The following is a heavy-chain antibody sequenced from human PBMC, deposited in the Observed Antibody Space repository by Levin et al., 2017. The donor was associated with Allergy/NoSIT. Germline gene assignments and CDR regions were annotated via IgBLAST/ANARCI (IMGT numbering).Heavy chain of an antibody. CDR1: GFTFGDYA. CDR3: ARGGPPNYDYNWGGYRDGCFGD. V-gene: IGHV3-49*04. J-gene: IGHJ4*02. D-gene: IGHD3-16*02. CDR2: IRNKAHGGTT. Sequence: SCTGSGFTFGDYAMSWVRQAPGKGLEWVGFIRNKAHGGTTEYAASVKGRLTISRDDSKSIAYLQMNSLKTEDTAVYFCARGGPPNYDYNWGGYRDGCFGDWGQGALVTVSS.